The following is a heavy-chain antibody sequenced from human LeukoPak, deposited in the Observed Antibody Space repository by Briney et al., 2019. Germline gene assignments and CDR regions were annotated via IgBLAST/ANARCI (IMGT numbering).Heavy chain of an antibody. CDR1: GFTFSDYY. D-gene: IGHD3-10*01. V-gene: IGHV3-11*01. CDR2: ISSSGSTI. CDR3: ARGIIWFGELNPDLDY. Sequence: GGSLRLSCAASGFTFSDYYMSWIRQAPGKGLEWVAYISSSGSTIYYADSVKGRITISRDNAKNSLYLQMNSLRAEATAVYYCARGIIWFGELNPDLDYWGQGTLVTVSS. J-gene: IGHJ4*02.